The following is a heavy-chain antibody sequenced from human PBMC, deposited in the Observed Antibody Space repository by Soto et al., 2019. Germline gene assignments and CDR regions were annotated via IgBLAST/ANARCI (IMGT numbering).Heavy chain of an antibody. CDR3: ARVTMIVVGRHYYYGMDV. D-gene: IGHD3-22*01. Sequence: GASVKVSCKASGYTFTSYGISWVRQAPGQGLEWMGWISAYSGNTNYAQKLQGRVTMTTDTSTSTAYMELRSLRSDDTAVYYCARVTMIVVGRHYYYGMDVWGQGTTVTVSS. J-gene: IGHJ6*02. CDR2: ISAYSGNT. CDR1: GYTFTSYG. V-gene: IGHV1-18*01.